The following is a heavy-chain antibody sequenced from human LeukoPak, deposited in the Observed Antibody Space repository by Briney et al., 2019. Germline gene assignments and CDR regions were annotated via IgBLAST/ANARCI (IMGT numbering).Heavy chain of an antibody. V-gene: IGHV1-18*04. CDR1: GYTFTGYY. CDR2: ISAYNGNT. Sequence: ASVKVSCKASGYTFTGYYMHWVRQAPGQGLEWMGWISAYNGNTNYAQKLQGRVTMTTDTSTSTAYMELRSLRSDDTAVYYCARMPPMHTYDYGDYDLDYWGQGTLVTVSS. CDR3: ARMPPMHTYDYGDYDLDY. D-gene: IGHD4-17*01. J-gene: IGHJ4*02.